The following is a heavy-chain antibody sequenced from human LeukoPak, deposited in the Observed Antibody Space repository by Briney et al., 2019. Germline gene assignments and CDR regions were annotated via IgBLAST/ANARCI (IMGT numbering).Heavy chain of an antibody. Sequence: PGGSLRLSCAASGFTFSSYAMSWVRQAPGKGLEWVSAISGSGGSTYYADSVKGRFTISRDNSKNTLYLQMNSLRAEDTAVYYCARDPEYSSGWFDYWGQGTLVTVSS. CDR1: GFTFSSYA. CDR3: ARDPEYSSGWFDY. CDR2: ISGSGGST. D-gene: IGHD6-19*01. J-gene: IGHJ4*02. V-gene: IGHV3-23*01.